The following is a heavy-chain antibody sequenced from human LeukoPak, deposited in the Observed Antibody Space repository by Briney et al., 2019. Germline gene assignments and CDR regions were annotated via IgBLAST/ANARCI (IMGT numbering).Heavy chain of an antibody. J-gene: IGHJ4*02. CDR1: GFTFSSCG. D-gene: IGHD1-14*01. CDR3: ATETIGRHYDY. CDR2: IGPTGTDR. V-gene: IGHV3-21*01. Sequence: PGGSLRLSCAASGFTFSSCGFNWVRQAPGKGLEWVSSIGPTGTDRYYADSVRGRFTISRDKAKNSMYLQMDSLRDEDTAVYYCATETIGRHYDYWGQGTLLTVSS.